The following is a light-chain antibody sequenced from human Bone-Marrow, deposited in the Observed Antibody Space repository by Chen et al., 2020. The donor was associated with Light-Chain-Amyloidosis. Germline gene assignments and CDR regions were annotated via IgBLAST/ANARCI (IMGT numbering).Light chain of an antibody. Sequence: SYELTQPPSVAVSPGQTARITCSGDDLPTKYAYWYQQKPGQDPVLVIHRDTERPSGISERFSGSSSGTTATLTISGVQAEDEADYHCQSADSSGTYEGIFGGGTKLTVL. CDR3: QSADSSGTYEGI. CDR1: DLPTKY. CDR2: RDT. V-gene: IGLV3-25*03. J-gene: IGLJ2*01.